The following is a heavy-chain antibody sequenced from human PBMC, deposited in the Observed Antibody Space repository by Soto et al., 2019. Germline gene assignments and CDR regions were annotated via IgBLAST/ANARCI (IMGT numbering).Heavy chain of an antibody. D-gene: IGHD3-3*01. CDR2: VSLDSDTI. CDR3: ARLYYDYV. Sequence: GGSLRLSCRASGYDFRTYSMNWVRQAPGQGLEWIAYVSLDSDTIQYADSVKGRFTISRDDAENSLYLQMDSLRDEDAATYYCARLYYDYVWGQGTTVTVSS. V-gene: IGHV3-48*02. CDR1: GYDFRTYS. J-gene: IGHJ6*02.